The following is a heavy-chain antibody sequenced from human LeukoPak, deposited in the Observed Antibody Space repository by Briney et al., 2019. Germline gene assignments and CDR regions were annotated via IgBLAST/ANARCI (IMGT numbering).Heavy chain of an antibody. V-gene: IGHV4-34*01. CDR2: INHSGST. CDR3: ATTGSFDYGDTNWFDP. CDR1: GGSFSGYY. Sequence: SETLSLTCAVYGGSFSGYYWSWIRQPPGKGLEWIGEINHSGSTNYNPSLKSRATISVDTSKNQFSLKLSSVTAADTAVYYCATTGSFDYGDTNWFDPWGQGTLVTVSS. D-gene: IGHD4-17*01. J-gene: IGHJ5*02.